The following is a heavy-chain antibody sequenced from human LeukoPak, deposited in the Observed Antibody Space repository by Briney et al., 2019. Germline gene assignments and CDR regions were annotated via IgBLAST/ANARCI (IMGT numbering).Heavy chain of an antibody. CDR2: IYHSGST. Sequence: PSETLSLTCTVSGYSFSSGYYWGWIRQPPGKGLEWIGSIYHSGSTYYNPSLKSRVTISVDTSKNQFSLKLSSVTAADTAVYYCARGFGGITIFGDPKRGFDPWAREPWSPSPQ. D-gene: IGHD3-3*01. CDR3: ARGFGGITIFGDPKRGFDP. CDR1: GYSFSSGYY. J-gene: IGHJ5*02. V-gene: IGHV4-38-2*02.